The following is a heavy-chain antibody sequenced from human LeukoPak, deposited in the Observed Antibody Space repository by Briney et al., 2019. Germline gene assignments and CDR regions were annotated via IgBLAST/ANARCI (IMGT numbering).Heavy chain of an antibody. J-gene: IGHJ3*02. V-gene: IGHV4-30-4*08. CDR1: GVSMSSGAFY. Sequence: SETLSLTCTVSGVSMSSGAFYWSWIRQHPGKGLEWSGNIYYSGSTYYNPSLKSRVTISVDRSKNQFSLKLTSVTAADTAVYYCARAFPFDDYGDPDAFDIWGQGTMVTVSS. D-gene: IGHD4-17*01. CDR2: IYYSGST. CDR3: ARAFPFDDYGDPDAFDI.